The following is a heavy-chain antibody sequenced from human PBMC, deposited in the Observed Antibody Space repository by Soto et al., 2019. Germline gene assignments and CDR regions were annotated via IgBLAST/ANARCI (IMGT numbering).Heavy chain of an antibody. CDR3: TMVTTRGFDP. Sequence: GGSLRLSCEASGLTFNNAWMIWVRQAPGKGLEWVARIKSKGDAETVDYAAPVKGRFTIARDDSTSTVDLQMKTLKTEDTGLDYCTMVTTRGFDPWGQGIQVTVSS. J-gene: IGHJ5*02. CDR1: GLTFNNAW. V-gene: IGHV3-15*07. D-gene: IGHD4-17*01. CDR2: IKSKGDAETV.